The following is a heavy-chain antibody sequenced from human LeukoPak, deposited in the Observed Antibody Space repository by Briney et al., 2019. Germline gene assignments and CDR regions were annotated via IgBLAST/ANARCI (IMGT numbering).Heavy chain of an antibody. J-gene: IGHJ4*02. CDR3: ARTELGISATGGYYFDY. D-gene: IGHD7-27*01. V-gene: IGHV4-39*01. CDR2: FYYSGNT. Sequence: SETLSLTCTVSGGSITSSSYYWGWIRQPLGQGLEWIGDFYYSGNTYYNPSLKSRVTISVDTSKNQFSLRLTSVTAADTAVYYCARTELGISATGGYYFDYWGQGTLVTVSS. CDR1: GGSITSSSYY.